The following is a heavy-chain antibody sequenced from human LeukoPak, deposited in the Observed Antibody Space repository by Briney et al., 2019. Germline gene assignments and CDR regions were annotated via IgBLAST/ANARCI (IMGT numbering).Heavy chain of an antibody. V-gene: IGHV3-48*01. J-gene: IGHJ6*03. CDR1: GFTFSSYS. D-gene: IGHD4-11*01. CDR3: ARGVPKTSYYYYYMDV. Sequence: GGSLRLSCVASGFTFSSYSMNWVRQAPGKGLEWVSYISSSSSTIYYADSVKGRFTISRDNAKNSLYLQMNSLRAEDTAVYYCARGVPKTSYYYYYMDVWGKGTTVTVSS. CDR2: ISSSSSTI.